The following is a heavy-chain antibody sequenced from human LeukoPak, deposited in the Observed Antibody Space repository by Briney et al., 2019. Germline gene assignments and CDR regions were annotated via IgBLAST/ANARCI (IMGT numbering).Heavy chain of an antibody. J-gene: IGHJ4*02. D-gene: IGHD6-19*01. CDR1: GGSISSYY. V-gene: IGHV4-59*12. CDR3: AGAAVAGRDY. CDR2: IYYSGST. Sequence: SETLSLTCTVSGGSISSYYWSWIRQPPGKGLEWIGYIYYSGSTNYNPSLKSRVTISVDTSRNQFSLKLSSVTAADTAVYYCAGAAVAGRDYWGQGTLVTVSS.